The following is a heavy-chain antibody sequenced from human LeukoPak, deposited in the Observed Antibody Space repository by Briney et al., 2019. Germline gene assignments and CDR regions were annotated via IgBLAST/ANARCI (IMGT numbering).Heavy chain of an antibody. D-gene: IGHD7-27*01. V-gene: IGHV3-74*01. CDR2: ITSDGRST. J-gene: IGHJ5*02. CDR3: AAGGPTWADP. CDR1: GFTFSNYW. Sequence: PGGSLRLSCAASGFTFSNYWMHWVRQAPGKGLVWVSRITSDGRSTGYADSAKGRFTMSRDNAKNTLFLQMNSLRAEDTAVYYCAAGGPTWADPWGQGTLVTVSS.